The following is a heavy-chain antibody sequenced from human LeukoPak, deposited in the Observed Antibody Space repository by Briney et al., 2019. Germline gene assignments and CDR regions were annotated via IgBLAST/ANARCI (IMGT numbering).Heavy chain of an antibody. CDR3: AAFTFGGVIPVDY. CDR1: GFTVSSNY. D-gene: IGHD3-16*02. Sequence: PGGSLRLSCAASGFTVSSNYMSWVRQAPGKGLEWVSVIYSGGSTYYADSVKGRFTISRDNSKNTLYLQMNSLRAEDTAVYYCAAFTFGGVIPVDYWGQGTLVTVSS. CDR2: IYSGGST. V-gene: IGHV3-66*01. J-gene: IGHJ4*02.